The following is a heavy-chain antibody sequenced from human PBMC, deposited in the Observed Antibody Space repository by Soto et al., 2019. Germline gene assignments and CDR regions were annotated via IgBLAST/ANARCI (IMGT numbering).Heavy chain of an antibody. J-gene: IGHJ4*02. Sequence: EVQLVESGGGLVQPGGSLRLSCAASEFTFRTYNMNWVRQAPGKGLEWISYISYNSNSIFYAASVKGRFTISRDNAEKSLYLHVNSLRDEDTALYYCARDDYDSNGSLWGQGPLVTVSS. CDR2: ISYNSNSI. V-gene: IGHV3-48*02. D-gene: IGHD3-22*01. CDR1: EFTFRTYN. CDR3: ARDDYDSNGSL.